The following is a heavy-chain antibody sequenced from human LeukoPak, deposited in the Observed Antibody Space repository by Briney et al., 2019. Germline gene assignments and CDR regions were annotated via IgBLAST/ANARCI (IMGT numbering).Heavy chain of an antibody. CDR1: GGSISSYY. Sequence: SETLSLTCTVSGGSISSYYWSWIRQPPGKGLEWIGYIYYSGSTNYNPSLKSRVTISVDTSKNQFSLKLSSVTAADTAVYYCARALWLGASDIWGQGTMVTVSS. CDR2: IYYSGST. V-gene: IGHV4-59*01. D-gene: IGHD2/OR15-2a*01. CDR3: ARALWLGASDI. J-gene: IGHJ3*02.